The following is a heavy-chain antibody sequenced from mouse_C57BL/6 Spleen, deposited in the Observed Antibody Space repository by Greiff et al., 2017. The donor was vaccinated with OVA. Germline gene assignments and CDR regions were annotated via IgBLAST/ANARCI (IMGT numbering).Heavy chain of an antibody. J-gene: IGHJ2*01. CDR2: VVGGGIT. Sequence: QVQLKESGPGLVQPSQCLSITCTVSGFSFTSYGVHWVWGAAVKGLEWRGVVVGGGITDYNAAFISRLSISKDNSKSQVFFKMNSLQADDTAIYYCARIGYYGFDYWGQGTTLTVSS. CDR1: GFSFTSYG. CDR3: ARIGYYGFDY. V-gene: IGHV2-2*01. D-gene: IGHD2-3*01.